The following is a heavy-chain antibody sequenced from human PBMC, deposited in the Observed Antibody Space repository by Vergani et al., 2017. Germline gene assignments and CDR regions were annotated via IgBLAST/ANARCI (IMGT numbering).Heavy chain of an antibody. CDR1: GFTFDDYA. CDR2: ISWNSGSI. J-gene: IGHJ3*02. V-gene: IGHV3-9*01. CDR3: AKAHRVPQFGDAFDI. D-gene: IGHD3-10*01. Sequence: EVQLVESGGGLVQPGRSLRLSCAASGFTFDDYAMHWVRQAPGKGLEWVSGISWNSGSIGYADSVKGRFTISRDNAKNSLYLQMNSLRAEDTALYYCAKAHRVPQFGDAFDIWGQGTMVTVSS.